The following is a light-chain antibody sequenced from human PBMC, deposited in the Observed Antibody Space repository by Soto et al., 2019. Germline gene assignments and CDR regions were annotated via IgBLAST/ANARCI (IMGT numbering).Light chain of an antibody. V-gene: IGLV2-8*01. Sequence: QSALTQPPSASGSPGQSVTISCTGMSSDVGGYNYVSWYQQHPGKAPKLMIYEVSKRPSGVPDRFSGYKSGNTASLTVSGLQAEDEDDYYCSSYAGANSVVFGGGTKVTVL. CDR1: SSDVGGYNY. CDR2: EVS. CDR3: SSYAGANSVV. J-gene: IGLJ2*01.